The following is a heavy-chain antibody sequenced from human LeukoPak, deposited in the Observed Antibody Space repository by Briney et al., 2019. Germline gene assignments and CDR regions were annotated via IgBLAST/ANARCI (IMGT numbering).Heavy chain of an antibody. Sequence: GASVKVSCKASGYTFTGYYMHWVRQAPGQGLEWMGWINPNSGGTNYAQKFQGRVTMTRDTSISTAYTELSRLRSDDTAVYYCARPYSGYDYGMDVWGKGTTVTVSS. V-gene: IGHV1-2*02. D-gene: IGHD5-12*01. CDR3: ARPYSGYDYGMDV. CDR2: INPNSGGT. J-gene: IGHJ6*04. CDR1: GYTFTGYY.